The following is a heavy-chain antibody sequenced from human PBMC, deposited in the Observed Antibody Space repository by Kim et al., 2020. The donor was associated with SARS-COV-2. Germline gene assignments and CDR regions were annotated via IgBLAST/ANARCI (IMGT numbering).Heavy chain of an antibody. V-gene: IGHV5-10-1*01. CDR2: IDPSDSYT. Sequence: GESLKISCKGSGYSFTSYWISWVRQMPGKGLEWMGRIDPSDSYTNYSPSFQGHVTISADKSISTAYLQWSSLKASDTAMYYCARPMTTVTTEEGLYYYYGMDVWGQGTTVTVSS. D-gene: IGHD4-17*01. CDR3: ARPMTTVTTEEGLYYYYGMDV. CDR1: GYSFTSYW. J-gene: IGHJ6*02.